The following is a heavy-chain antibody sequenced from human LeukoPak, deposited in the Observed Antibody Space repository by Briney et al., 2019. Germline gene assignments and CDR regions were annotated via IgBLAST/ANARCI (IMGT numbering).Heavy chain of an antibody. CDR2: MNPNSGNT. V-gene: IGHV1-8*01. CDR1: GYTFTSYD. J-gene: IGHJ5*02. CDR3: ARGEYCSSTSCPPGAWFDP. Sequence: ASVKVSCKASGYTFTSYDINWVRQATGQGLEWMGWMNPNSGNTGYAQKFQGRVTVTRNTSISTAYMELSSLRSEDTAVYYCARGEYCSSTSCPPGAWFDPWGQGTLVTVSS. D-gene: IGHD2-2*01.